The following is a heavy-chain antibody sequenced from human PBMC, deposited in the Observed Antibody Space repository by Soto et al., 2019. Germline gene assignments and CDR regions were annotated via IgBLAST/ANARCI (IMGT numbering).Heavy chain of an antibody. D-gene: IGHD3-10*01. CDR2: ISWNSGSI. J-gene: IGHJ4*02. V-gene: IGHV3-9*01. Sequence: EVQLVESGGGLGQPGRSLRLSCAASGFTFDDYAMHWVRQAPGKGLEWVSGISWNSGSIGYADSVKGRFTISRDNAKNSLYLQMNSLRAEDTALYYCAKPRRLLWFGAQILGGYFDYWGQGTLVTVSS. CDR3: AKPRRLLWFGAQILGGYFDY. CDR1: GFTFDDYA.